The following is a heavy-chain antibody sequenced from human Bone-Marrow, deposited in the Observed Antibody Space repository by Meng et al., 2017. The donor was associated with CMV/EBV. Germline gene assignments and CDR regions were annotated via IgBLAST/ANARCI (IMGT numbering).Heavy chain of an antibody. V-gene: IGHV3-21*01. CDR2: ISSSSSYI. Sequence: GESLKISCAASGFTFSSYSMNWVRQAPGKGLEWVSSISSSSSYIYYADSVKGRFTISRDNAKNSLYLQMNSLRAEVTAVYYCAVVPAATRFYYYYGMDVWGQGTTVTVSS. CDR3: AVVPAATRFYYYYGMDV. J-gene: IGHJ6*02. CDR1: GFTFSSYS. D-gene: IGHD2-2*01.